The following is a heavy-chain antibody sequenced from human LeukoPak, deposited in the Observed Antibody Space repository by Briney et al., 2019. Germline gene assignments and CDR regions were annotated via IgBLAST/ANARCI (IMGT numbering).Heavy chain of an antibody. CDR1: GFTFSNAW. Sequence: GGALRLSCAASGFTFSNAWMSWVRQAPGKGLEWVGRIISNTDGGTTDYAAPVKGRFSISRDDSENTLYLQMNSMKTEDTAVYYSTTGFVSKDAFDIWGQGTMVTVSS. CDR2: IISNTDGGTT. CDR3: TTGFVSKDAFDI. J-gene: IGHJ3*02. V-gene: IGHV3-15*01.